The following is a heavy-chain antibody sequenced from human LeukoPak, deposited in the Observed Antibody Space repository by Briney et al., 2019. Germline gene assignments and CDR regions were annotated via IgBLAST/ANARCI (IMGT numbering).Heavy chain of an antibody. J-gene: IGHJ4*02. V-gene: IGHV3-21*06. Sequence: GGSLRLSCEASGFTFSSYSMNWVRQAPGKGLEGVSFISASSGSINYADSVKGRFTISRDNAKNSVYLQMNSLRAEDTAVYYCAREAYYYYDSSGYSNFDYWGQGTLVTVSS. D-gene: IGHD3-22*01. CDR3: AREAYYYYDSSGYSNFDY. CDR2: ISASSGSI. CDR1: GFTFSSYS.